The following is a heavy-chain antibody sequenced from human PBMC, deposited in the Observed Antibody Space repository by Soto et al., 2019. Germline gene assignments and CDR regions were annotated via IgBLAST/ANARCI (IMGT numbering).Heavy chain of an antibody. V-gene: IGHV4-4*07. CDR3: VRDGTKTLRDWFDP. CDR2: IYATGTT. CDR1: GASISGFY. D-gene: IGHD1-1*01. Sequence: SETLSLTCTVSGASISGFYWSWIRKSAGKGLEWVGRIYATGTTDYNPSLKSRVMMSVDTSKKQLSLKLRSVTAADTAVYYCVRDGTKTLRDWFDPWGQGISVTVSS. J-gene: IGHJ5*02.